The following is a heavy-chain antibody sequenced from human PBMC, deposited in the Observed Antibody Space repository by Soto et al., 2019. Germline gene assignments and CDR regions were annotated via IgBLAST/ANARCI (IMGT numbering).Heavy chain of an antibody. CDR3: ARWGLSSSGINWFDP. V-gene: IGHV4-59*01. CDR2: IYNSGSA. Sequence: SETLSLTCTVSGGSISTYYWSWIRQPPGKGLEWIGNIYNSGSANHNPSLKSRVTISVDTSKNQFSLKLSSVTAADTAVYYCARWGLSSSGINWFDPWGQGILVTVSS. D-gene: IGHD6-13*01. J-gene: IGHJ5*02. CDR1: GGSISTYY.